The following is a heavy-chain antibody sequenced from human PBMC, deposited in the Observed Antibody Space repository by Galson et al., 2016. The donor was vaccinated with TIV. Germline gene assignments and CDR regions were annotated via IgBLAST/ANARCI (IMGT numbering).Heavy chain of an antibody. J-gene: IGHJ4*02. Sequence: ETLSLTCTVSGYSINSHYFWAWLRQPPGKGLEWIGSFFHPGAVYYNPSLERRVTMSGDTSKNHFSLRLTSVTAADTAICYCTRHIGGDFGDYVGQGILVTVSS. CDR2: FFHPGAV. D-gene: IGHD2-21*02. V-gene: IGHV4-38-2*02. CDR1: GYSINSHYF. CDR3: TRHIGGDFGDY.